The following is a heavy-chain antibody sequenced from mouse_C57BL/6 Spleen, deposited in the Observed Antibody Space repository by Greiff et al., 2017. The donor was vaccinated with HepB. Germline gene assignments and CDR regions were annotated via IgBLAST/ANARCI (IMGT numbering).Heavy chain of an antibody. V-gene: IGHV3-6*01. CDR3: ARVPDGYDPWYFDV. Sequence: EVKLVESGPGLVKPSQSLSLTCSVTGYSITSGYYWNWIRQFPGNKLEWMGYISYDGSNNYNPSLKNRISITRDTSKNQFFLKLNSVTTEDTATYYCARVPDGYDPWYFDVWGTGTTVTVSS. CDR1: GYSITSGYY. D-gene: IGHD2-3*01. CDR2: ISYDGSN. J-gene: IGHJ1*03.